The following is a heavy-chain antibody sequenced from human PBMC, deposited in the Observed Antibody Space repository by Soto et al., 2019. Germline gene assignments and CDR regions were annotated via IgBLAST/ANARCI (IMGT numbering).Heavy chain of an antibody. V-gene: IGHV1-18*01. Sequence: ASLTVSCKAPGNTSTSYGSRCERQAPGQGLEGMGWISAYNGNTKYAKKLQGRVTMPTDTSTSTAYMELRSLRSAGTAVYYCALSSGYDYDSSGHNDAFDIWGQGTMVTVSS. CDR3: ALSSGYDYDSSGHNDAFDI. CDR2: ISAYNGNT. CDR1: GNTSTSYG. D-gene: IGHD3-22*01. J-gene: IGHJ3*02.